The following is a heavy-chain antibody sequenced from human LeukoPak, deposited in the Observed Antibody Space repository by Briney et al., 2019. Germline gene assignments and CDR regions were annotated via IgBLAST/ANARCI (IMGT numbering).Heavy chain of an antibody. D-gene: IGHD3-22*01. CDR1: VGSISSYY. Sequence: SETLSLTRTVSVGSISSYYWSWIRQPPGKGLEWIGYIYYSGSTNYNPSLKSRVTISVDTSKNQFSLKLSSVTAADTAVYYCARDYYDSSGYYRGSNWFDPWGQGTLVTVSS. J-gene: IGHJ5*02. V-gene: IGHV4-59*01. CDR3: ARDYYDSSGYYRGSNWFDP. CDR2: IYYSGST.